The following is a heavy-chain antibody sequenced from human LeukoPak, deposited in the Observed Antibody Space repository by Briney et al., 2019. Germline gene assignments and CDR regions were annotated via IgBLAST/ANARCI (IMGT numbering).Heavy chain of an antibody. CDR3: AKDLDSGSLSGPVLYYFDY. J-gene: IGHJ4*02. Sequence: GGSLRLSCTASGFTLSTYIMNWVRQTPGKGLEWVSAISGSGGSTYYADSVKGRFTISRDNSKNTLYLQMNSLRAEDTAVYYCAKDLDSGSLSGPVLYYFDYWGQGTLVTVSS. D-gene: IGHD1-26*01. CDR1: GFTLSTYI. CDR2: ISGSGGST. V-gene: IGHV3-23*01.